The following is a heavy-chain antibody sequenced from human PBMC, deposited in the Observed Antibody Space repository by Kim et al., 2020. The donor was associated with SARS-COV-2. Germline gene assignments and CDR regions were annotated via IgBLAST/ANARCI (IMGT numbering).Heavy chain of an antibody. CDR3: ARSLLNYFYCMDV. V-gene: IGHV4-61*01. J-gene: IGHJ6*02. Sequence: SVGPVSSGSYFWSWIRRPPGNGLEWIGYIYYTGSTDYNPALKSRVTISVDTSKNQFSLNLSSVTAADSAVYYCARSLLNYFYCMDVWGQGTKVTV. D-gene: IGHD2-15*01. CDR1: VGPVSSGSYF. CDR2: IYYTGST.